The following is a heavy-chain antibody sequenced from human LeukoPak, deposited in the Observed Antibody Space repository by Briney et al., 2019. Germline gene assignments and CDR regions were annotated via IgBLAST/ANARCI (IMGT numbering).Heavy chain of an antibody. Sequence: SETLSLTCAVSGGSISSGGYSWSWIRQPPGKGLEWIGYIYHSGSTYYNPSLKSRVTISVDRSKNQFSLKLSSVTAADTAVYYCARQRQPAAIWPGWFDPWGQGTLVTVSS. CDR2: IYHSGST. CDR3: ARQRQPAAIWPGWFDP. J-gene: IGHJ5*02. CDR1: GGSISSGGYS. V-gene: IGHV4-30-2*01. D-gene: IGHD2-2*02.